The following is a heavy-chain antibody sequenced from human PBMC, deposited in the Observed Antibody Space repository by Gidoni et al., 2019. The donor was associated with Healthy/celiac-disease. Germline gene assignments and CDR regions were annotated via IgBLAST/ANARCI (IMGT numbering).Heavy chain of an antibody. J-gene: IGHJ4*02. CDR2: ISYDGSNK. Sequence: QVQLVESGGGVVQPGRSLRLSCAASGFTFSSYAMHWVRQAPGKGLEWVAVISYDGSNKYYADSVKGRFTISRDNSKNTLYLQMNSLRAEDTAVYYCASRFLEWLSPADYWGQGTLVTVSS. CDR3: ASRFLEWLSPADY. V-gene: IGHV3-30-3*01. D-gene: IGHD3-3*01. CDR1: GFTFSSYA.